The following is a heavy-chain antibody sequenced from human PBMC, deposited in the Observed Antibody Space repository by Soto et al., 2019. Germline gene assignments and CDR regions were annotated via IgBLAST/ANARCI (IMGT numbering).Heavy chain of an antibody. CDR2: INPDNGGT. D-gene: IGHD1-1*01. CDR3: ARGYKYGPVYSMDV. V-gene: IGHV1-2*04. J-gene: IGHJ6*02. CDR1: GYTFIGYY. Sequence: ASVKVSCKASGYTFIGYYIHWVRQAPGQGLEWMGWINPDNGGTNYPQKFQGWVTMTRDTSISTAYMELNRLRSDDTAVYHCARGYKYGPVYSMDVWGQGTTVTVSS.